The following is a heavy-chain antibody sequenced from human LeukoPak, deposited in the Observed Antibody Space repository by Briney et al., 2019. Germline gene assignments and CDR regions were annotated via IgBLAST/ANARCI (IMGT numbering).Heavy chain of an antibody. V-gene: IGHV3-43*02. CDR2: VSGDGYTT. D-gene: IGHD2-2*01. J-gene: IGHJ6*02. Sequence: GGSLRLSCVASEFSFEDYAMSWVRHVPGEGLGWISLVSGDGYTTNYTDSVKGRFSISTDKRKNSLYLQMNSLRADDTALYYCAKEVVEVIPTAVDGELYFYYYGMDVWGQGTTVIVSS. CDR3: AKEVVEVIPTAVDGELYFYYYGMDV. CDR1: EFSFEDYA.